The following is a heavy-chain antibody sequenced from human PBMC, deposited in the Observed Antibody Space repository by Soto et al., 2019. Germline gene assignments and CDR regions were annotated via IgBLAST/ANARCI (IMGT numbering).Heavy chain of an antibody. CDR3: VKSLHLYSGDHER. J-gene: IGHJ4*02. CDR1: GFTFSSYA. Sequence: EVQLLESGGGLVQPGGSLRLSCAASGFTFSSYAMSWVRQAPGKGLEWVSAISGSGGSTYYADSVKGRFTISRDNSKNTLYLQMNSLRAEDTAVYDCVKSLHLYSGDHERWGQGTLVTVSS. V-gene: IGHV3-23*01. D-gene: IGHD5-12*01. CDR2: ISGSGGST.